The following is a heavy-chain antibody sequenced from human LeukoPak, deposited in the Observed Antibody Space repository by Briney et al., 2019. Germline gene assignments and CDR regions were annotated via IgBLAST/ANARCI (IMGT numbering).Heavy chain of an antibody. CDR1: GGSFSGYY. D-gene: IGHD3-3*01. V-gene: IGHV4-34*01. CDR2: INHSGST. Sequence: SETLSLTCAVYGGSFSGYYWSWIRQPPGKGLEWIGEINHSGSTNYNPSLKSRVTISVDTSKNQFSLKLSSVTAADTAVYYCARGPLRSGYYRPNWFDPWGQGTLVTVSS. CDR3: ARGPLRSGYYRPNWFDP. J-gene: IGHJ5*02.